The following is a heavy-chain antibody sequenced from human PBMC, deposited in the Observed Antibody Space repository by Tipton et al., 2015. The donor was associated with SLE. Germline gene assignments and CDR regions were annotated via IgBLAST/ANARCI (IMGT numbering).Heavy chain of an antibody. CDR2: INHSGST. Sequence: TLSLTCAVYGGSFSGYYWSWIRQPPGKGLEWIGEINHSGSTYYNPSLKSRVTISVDTSKNQFSLKLSSVTAADTAVYYCARRPYDYGGSWYFDLWGRGTLVTVSS. D-gene: IGHD4-23*01. J-gene: IGHJ2*01. CDR1: GGSFSGYY. CDR3: ARRPYDYGGSWYFDL. V-gene: IGHV4-34*01.